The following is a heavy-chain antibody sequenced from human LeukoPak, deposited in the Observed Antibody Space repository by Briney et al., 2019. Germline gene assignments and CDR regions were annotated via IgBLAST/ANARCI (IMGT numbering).Heavy chain of an antibody. Sequence: SETLSLTCTVSGGSISSYYWSWIRQPPEKGLEWIGYIYYSGSTNYNPSLKSRVTISVDTSKNQFSLKLSSVTAADTAVYYCARDYGDYDFAYWGQGTLVTVSS. J-gene: IGHJ4*02. V-gene: IGHV4-59*01. CDR2: IYYSGST. CDR3: ARDYGDYDFAY. D-gene: IGHD4-17*01. CDR1: GGSISSYY.